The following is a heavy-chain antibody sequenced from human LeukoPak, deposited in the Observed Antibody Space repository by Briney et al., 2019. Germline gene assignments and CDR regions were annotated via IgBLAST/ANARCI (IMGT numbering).Heavy chain of an antibody. CDR2: IYYSGST. V-gene: IGHV4-59*01. J-gene: IGHJ4*02. D-gene: IGHD5-12*01. CDR1: GGSISSYY. Sequence: SETLSLTCTVSGGSISSYYLSWIRQPPGKGLEWIGYIYYSGSTNYNPSLKSRVTITVDTSKKQFSLRLSSVTAADTAVYYCARGRYSGYDPFDYWGQGTLVTVSS. CDR3: ARGRYSGYDPFDY.